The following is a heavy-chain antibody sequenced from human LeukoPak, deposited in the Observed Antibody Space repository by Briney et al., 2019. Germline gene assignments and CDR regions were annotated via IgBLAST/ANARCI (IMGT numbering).Heavy chain of an antibody. J-gene: IGHJ4*02. CDR1: GGSFSGYY. V-gene: IGHV4-34*01. D-gene: IGHD5-18*01. Sequence: SETLSLTCAVYGGSFSGYYWSWIRPPPGKGLEWIGEINHSGSTNYNPSLKSRVTISVDTSKNQFSLKLSSVTAADTAVYYCARVGYSPASPANFDYWGQGTLVTVSS. CDR3: ARVGYSPASPANFDY. CDR2: INHSGST.